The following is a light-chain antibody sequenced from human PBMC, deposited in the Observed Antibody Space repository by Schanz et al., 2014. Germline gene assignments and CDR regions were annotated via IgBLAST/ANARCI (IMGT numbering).Light chain of an antibody. CDR1: QGVTSS. CDR2: ETS. CDR3: QQRSKWPLT. V-gene: IGKV3-11*01. J-gene: IGKJ4*01. Sequence: EIVLTQSPATLSLSPGERATLSCRASQGVTSSLAWYQQRPGQAPRLLIYETSNRATGIPARFSGSGSGTDFTLTISSLEPEDFAVYYCQQRSKWPLTFGGGTKVEIK.